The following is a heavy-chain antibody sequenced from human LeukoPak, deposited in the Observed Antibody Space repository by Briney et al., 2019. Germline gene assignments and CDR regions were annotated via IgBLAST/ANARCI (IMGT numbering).Heavy chain of an antibody. J-gene: IGHJ4*02. CDR3: TADYGANY. V-gene: IGHV3-15*01. Sequence: GGSLRLSCAASGFTFSNAWMNWVRQAPGKGLEWVSRIKSKTDGGTTDYAAPVKGRFTISRDDSKNTLYLQMNSLKTEDTAVYYCTADYGANYWGQGTLVTVSS. D-gene: IGHD4-17*01. CDR1: GFTFSNAW. CDR2: IKSKTDGGTT.